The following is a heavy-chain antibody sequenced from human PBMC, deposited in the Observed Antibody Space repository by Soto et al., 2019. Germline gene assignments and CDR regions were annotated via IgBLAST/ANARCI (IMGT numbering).Heavy chain of an antibody. Sequence: GGSLRLSCAASGFTFSSYGMHWVRQAPGKGLEWVAVIWYDGSNKYYADSVKGRFTISRDNSKNTLYLQMNSLRAEGTAVYYCARGSMPYSSSPYYFDYWGQGTLVTVSS. J-gene: IGHJ4*02. CDR2: IWYDGSNK. V-gene: IGHV3-33*01. CDR1: GFTFSSYG. CDR3: ARGSMPYSSSPYYFDY. D-gene: IGHD6-6*01.